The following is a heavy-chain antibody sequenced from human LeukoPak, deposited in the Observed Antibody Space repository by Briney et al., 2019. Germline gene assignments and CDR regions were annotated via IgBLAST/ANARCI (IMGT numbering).Heavy chain of an antibody. D-gene: IGHD6-6*01. CDR1: GGSFSGYY. Sequence: SETLSLTCAVYGGSFSGYYWSWIRQPPGKGLEWIGSIYYSGSTYYNPSLKSRVTISVDTSKNQFSLKLSSVTAADTAVYYCARDWYSSSSLRKAFDIWGQGTMVTVSS. V-gene: IGHV4-34*01. J-gene: IGHJ3*02. CDR2: IYYSGST. CDR3: ARDWYSSSSLRKAFDI.